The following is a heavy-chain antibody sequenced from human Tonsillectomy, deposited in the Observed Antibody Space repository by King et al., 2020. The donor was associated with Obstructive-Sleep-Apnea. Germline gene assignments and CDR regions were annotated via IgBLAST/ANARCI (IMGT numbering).Heavy chain of an antibody. J-gene: IGHJ4*02. D-gene: IGHD4-17*01. Sequence: VQLVESGGGVVQPGRSLRLSCATSRFTFSSYGMHWVRQAPGKGLEWVAVISYDGSNKHYADSVKGRFTISIDNSKNTLYLQMNSLSAEDTAVYYCAKANYGDYSLGYWGQGTLVTVSS. CDR1: RFTFSSYG. CDR2: ISYDGSNK. V-gene: IGHV3-30*18. CDR3: AKANYGDYSLGY.